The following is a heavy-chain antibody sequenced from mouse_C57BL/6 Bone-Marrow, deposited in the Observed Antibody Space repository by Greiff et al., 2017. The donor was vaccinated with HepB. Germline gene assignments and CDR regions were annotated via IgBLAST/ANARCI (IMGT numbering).Heavy chain of an antibody. V-gene: IGHV1-50*01. CDR3: AGIYYDYDQFAY. CDR1: GYTFTSYW. CDR2: IDPSDSYT. D-gene: IGHD2-4*01. Sequence: LQPGAELVKPGASVKLSCKASGYTFTSYWMQWVKQRPRQGLEWIGEIDPSDSYTNYNQKFKGKATLTVDTSSSTAYMQLSSLTSEDSAVYYCAGIYYDYDQFAYWGQGTLVTVSA. J-gene: IGHJ3*01.